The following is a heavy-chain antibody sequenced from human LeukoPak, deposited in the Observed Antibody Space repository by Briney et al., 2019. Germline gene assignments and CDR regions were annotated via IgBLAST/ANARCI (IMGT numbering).Heavy chain of an antibody. CDR2: ISGSGTNT. V-gene: IGHV3-23*01. CDR1: GFTFSHYA. CDR3: ARDANVAGNYYMVV. J-gene: IGHJ6*03. D-gene: IGHD1-1*01. Sequence: PGGSLRLSCEVSGFTFSHYAMYWVRQAPGKGLEWVSTISGSGTNTYYADSLKGRFAISRDDSKNTVFLQMNSLRADDTAPYYWARDANVAGNYYMVVWGKGTMVTASS.